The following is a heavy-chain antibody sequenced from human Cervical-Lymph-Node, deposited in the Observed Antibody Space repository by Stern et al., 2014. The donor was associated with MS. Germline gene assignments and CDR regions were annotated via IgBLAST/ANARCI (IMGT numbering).Heavy chain of an antibody. J-gene: IGHJ4*02. CDR3: ARDTSSPERSDW. D-gene: IGHD1-1*01. CDR2: ITSVETT. CDR1: GFTVRRDY. Sequence: VQLVQSGGGVIQPGGSLRLSCTASGFTVRRDYMTWVRQAPGTGLAGVALITSVETTFYTDSVKGRFTISRDDSKNTVYLHMTSLRAEDTAMYYCARDTSSPERSDWWGQGTLVTVSS. V-gene: IGHV3-53*01.